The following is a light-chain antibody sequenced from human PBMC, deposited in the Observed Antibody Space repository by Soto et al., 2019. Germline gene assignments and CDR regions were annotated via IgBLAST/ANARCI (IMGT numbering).Light chain of an antibody. CDR3: QQRSNWPPWT. CDR1: QSIRSN. V-gene: IGKV3-15*01. CDR2: GAF. Sequence: ETLMTKSPVTLSVSPGERATLSCRASQSIRSNLAWYQQKPGQAPSLLVYGAFHRATGVPARFSGTGSGTEFTLSISSLQSEDFAVYYCQQRSNWPPWTFGQGTKVDI. J-gene: IGKJ1*01.